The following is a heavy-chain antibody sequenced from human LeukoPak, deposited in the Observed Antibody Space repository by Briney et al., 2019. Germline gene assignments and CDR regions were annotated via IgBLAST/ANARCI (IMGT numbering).Heavy chain of an antibody. D-gene: IGHD4-17*01. CDR1: GGSFSGYY. V-gene: IGHV4-34*01. CDR2: INHSGST. J-gene: IGHJ4*02. CDR3: ARQGVGVTTSSFDY. Sequence: SETLSLTCAVYGGSFSGYYWSWIRQPPGKGLEWIGEINHSGSTNYNPSLKSRVTISVDTSKNQFSLKLSSVTAADTAVYYCARQGVGVTTSSFDYWGQGTLVTVSS.